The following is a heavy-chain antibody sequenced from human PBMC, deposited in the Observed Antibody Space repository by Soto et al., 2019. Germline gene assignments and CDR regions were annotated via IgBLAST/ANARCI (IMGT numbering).Heavy chain of an antibody. Sequence: SETLSLTCSVSGVSMKDYYWSWIRQSPGKGLEWIGFIYYTASTNYNPSLMSRLTISMDTSKNQFSLKLTSVTAADTAVYYCARDGGAAAGPKLFHSFDFWGQGTQVTGSS. CDR2: IYYTAST. V-gene: IGHV4-59*01. D-gene: IGHD6-13*01. CDR1: GVSMKDYY. CDR3: ARDGGAAAGPKLFHSFDF. J-gene: IGHJ4*02.